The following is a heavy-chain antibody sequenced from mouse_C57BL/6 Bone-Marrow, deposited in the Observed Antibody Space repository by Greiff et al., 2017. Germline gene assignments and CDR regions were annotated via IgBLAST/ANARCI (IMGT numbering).Heavy chain of an antibody. CDR2: IYPGSGST. Sequence: QVQLQQPGAELVKPGASVKMSCKASGYTFTSYWITWVKQRPGQGLEWIGDIYPGSGSTNYNEKFKSKATLTVDTSSSTAYMQLSSLTSEDSAVYYGARGVYYYGSSYWYFDVWGTGTTVTVSS. D-gene: IGHD1-1*01. V-gene: IGHV1-55*01. CDR1: GYTFTSYW. CDR3: ARGVYYYGSSYWYFDV. J-gene: IGHJ1*03.